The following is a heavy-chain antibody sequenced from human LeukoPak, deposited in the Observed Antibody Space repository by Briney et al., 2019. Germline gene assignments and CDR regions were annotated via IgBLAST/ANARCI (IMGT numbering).Heavy chain of an antibody. CDR1: GYTFTAYY. CDR3: APSNSLDYYFDY. Sequence: GASVKVSCKASGYTFTAYYMHWVRQAPGQGLEWMGWINPDSGGTNYAQKFQDRVTLTRDTSISTAYVELRRLTPDDTAVYYCAPSNSLDYYFDYWGQGTLVTVSS. V-gene: IGHV1-2*02. CDR2: INPDSGGT. J-gene: IGHJ4*02. D-gene: IGHD4-23*01.